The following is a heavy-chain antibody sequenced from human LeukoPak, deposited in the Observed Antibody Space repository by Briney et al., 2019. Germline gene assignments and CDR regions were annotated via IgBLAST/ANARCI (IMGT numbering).Heavy chain of an antibody. CDR1: GYSFTSYW. CDR3: ARHTLGVYAPLFFDY. Sequence: GESLKISCKGSGYSFTSYWIGWVRRMPGKGLEWMGIIYPGDSDTRYSPSFQGQVTISADKSISTAYLQWSSLKASDTAMYYCARHTLGVYAPLFFDYWGQGTLVTVSS. J-gene: IGHJ4*02. V-gene: IGHV5-51*01. CDR2: IYPGDSDT. D-gene: IGHD2-8*02.